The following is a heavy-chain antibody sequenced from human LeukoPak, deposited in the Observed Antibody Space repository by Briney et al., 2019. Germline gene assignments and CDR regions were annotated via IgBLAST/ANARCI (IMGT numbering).Heavy chain of an antibody. V-gene: IGHV4-61*02. J-gene: IGHJ4*02. CDR2: IYTSGST. D-gene: IGHD1-7*01. CDR1: GGSISSGSYY. CDR3: ARDRRTGTTFSFDY. Sequence: SETLSLTCTVSGGSISSGSYYWSWIRQPAGKGLEWIRRIYTSGSTNYNPSLKSRVTISVDTSKNQFSLKLSSVTAADTAVYYCARDRRTGTTFSFDYWGQGTLVSVSS.